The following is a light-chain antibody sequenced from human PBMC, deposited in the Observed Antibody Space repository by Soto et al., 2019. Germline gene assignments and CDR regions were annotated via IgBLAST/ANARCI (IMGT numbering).Light chain of an antibody. CDR1: GSNIGSNA. CDR3: AVWDDSLDGLV. Sequence: QSVLTQPPSASGTPGQRVTISCSVSGSNIGSNAVNWYQHLPGTAPKLLIYSDNQRPSGVPDRFSGSKSGTSGSLAISGLQSEDEADYYCAVWDDSLDGLVFGTGTKVTVL. V-gene: IGLV1-44*01. J-gene: IGLJ1*01. CDR2: SDN.